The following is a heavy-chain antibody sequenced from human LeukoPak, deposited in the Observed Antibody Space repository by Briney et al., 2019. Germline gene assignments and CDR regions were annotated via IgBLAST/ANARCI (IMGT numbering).Heavy chain of an antibody. CDR1: GFTFSSYW. CDR3: ARDLGYCSGGSCYSYYFDS. CDR2: MNQDGGEK. V-gene: IGHV3-7*04. Sequence: GGSLRLSCAASGFTFSSYWMSCVRQAPGQGLEWVANMNQDGGEKYYLDSVKGRFTISRDNAKNSLDLQMNSLRAEDTAVYYCARDLGYCSGGSCYSYYFDSWGQGTLVTVSS. J-gene: IGHJ4*02. D-gene: IGHD2-15*01.